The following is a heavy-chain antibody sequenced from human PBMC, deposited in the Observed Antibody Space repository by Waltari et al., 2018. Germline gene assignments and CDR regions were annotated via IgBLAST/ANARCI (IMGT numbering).Heavy chain of an antibody. CDR3: ARHFPRLLYYFDY. D-gene: IGHD3-3*02. V-gene: IGHV4-38-2*01. J-gene: IGHJ4*02. CDR2: IDHSGTT. Sequence: QVQLQESGPGLVKPSEPLSLTCAVSGYSISSGYYWCWIRQPPGEGLEWIGSIDHSGTTYYNPSLKSRVTISVDTSKNQFSLKLSSVTAADTAVYYCARHFPRLLYYFDYWGQGTLVTVSS. CDR1: GYSISSGYY.